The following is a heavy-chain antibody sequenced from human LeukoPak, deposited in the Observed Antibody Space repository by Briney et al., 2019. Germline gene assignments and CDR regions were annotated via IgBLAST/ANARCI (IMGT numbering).Heavy chain of an antibody. CDR1: GGSISSYY. CDR2: IYYSGST. V-gene: IGHV4-59*01. Sequence: SESLSLTCTVSGGSISSYYWSWIRQPPGKGLEWIGYIYYSGSTNYNPSLKSRVTISLDTSKNQFSLKLNSVTAADTAVYYCARYYSSSYYYFDYWGRGTLVTVSS. CDR3: ARYYSSSYYYFDY. D-gene: IGHD1-26*01. J-gene: IGHJ4*02.